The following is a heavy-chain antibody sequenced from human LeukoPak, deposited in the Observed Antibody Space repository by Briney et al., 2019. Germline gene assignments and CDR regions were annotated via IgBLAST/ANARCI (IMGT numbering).Heavy chain of an antibody. J-gene: IGHJ4*02. CDR3: AIYYYDNSGYYTPLLFDY. CDR1: GYTFTSYG. CDR2: ISAYNGNT. V-gene: IGHV1-18*01. D-gene: IGHD3-22*01. Sequence: EASVKVSCKASGYTFTSYGISWVRQAPGQGLEWMGWISAYNGNTNYAQKLQGRVTMTTDTSTSTAYMELRSLRSDDTAVYYCAIYYYDNSGYYTPLLFDYWGQGTLVTVSS.